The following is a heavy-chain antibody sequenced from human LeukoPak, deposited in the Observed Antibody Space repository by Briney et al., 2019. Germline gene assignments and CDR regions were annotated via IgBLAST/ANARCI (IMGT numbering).Heavy chain of an antibody. CDR1: GFTFSSYA. CDR2: ISGSGGST. J-gene: IGHJ4*02. CDR3: GKGGGGGGGYYFDY. V-gene: IGHV3-23*01. D-gene: IGHD3-16*01. Sequence: GGSLRLSCAASGFTFSSYAMSWVRQAPGKGLEWVSAISGSGGSTYYADSVKGRFTISRDNSKNTLYLQMNSLRAEDTAVYYCGKGGGGGGGYYFDYWGQGTLVTVSS.